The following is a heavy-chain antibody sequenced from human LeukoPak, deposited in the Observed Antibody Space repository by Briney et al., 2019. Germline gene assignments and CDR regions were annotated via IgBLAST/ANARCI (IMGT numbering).Heavy chain of an antibody. D-gene: IGHD3-3*01. V-gene: IGHV3-48*01. CDR1: GFTFSSYS. CDR2: SSTTGTAI. J-gene: IGHJ3*02. Sequence: SGGSLRLSCAASGFTFSSYSMNWVRQAPGKGLEWVSYSSTTGTAIWYADSVKGRFTISRDNARNSLYLQMNSLRVEDTAVYYCARDRQDYDFWSGYDDAFDIWGQGTMVTVSS. CDR3: ARDRQDYDFWSGYDDAFDI.